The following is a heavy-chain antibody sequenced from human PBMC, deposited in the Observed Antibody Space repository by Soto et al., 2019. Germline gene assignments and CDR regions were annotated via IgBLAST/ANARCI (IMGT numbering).Heavy chain of an antibody. D-gene: IGHD5-12*01. J-gene: IGHJ5*02. CDR3: VRYSDYDLFRFDP. CDR1: GGSISSYY. CDR2: IYYSGSI. Sequence: SETLSLTCTVSGGSISSYYWSWIRQPPGKGLEWIGYIYYSGSISYNPSLKSRVTISVDTSKNQFSLKLSSVTAADTAVYYCVRYSDYDLFRFDPWGQGTLVTVSS. V-gene: IGHV4-59*01.